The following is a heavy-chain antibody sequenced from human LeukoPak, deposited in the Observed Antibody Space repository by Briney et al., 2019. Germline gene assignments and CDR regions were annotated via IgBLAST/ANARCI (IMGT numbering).Heavy chain of an antibody. Sequence: GGSLRLSCGASGFTFSSHAMTWVRQAPGKGLEWVSAISISGDTTYYADAVKGRFTISRDNSKNTLYLQMNSLRAEDTAVYYCARGPNSPSSWGQGTLVTVSS. CDR3: ARGPNSPSS. J-gene: IGHJ4*02. V-gene: IGHV3-23*01. CDR1: GFTFSSHA. CDR2: ISISGDTT. D-gene: IGHD6-6*01.